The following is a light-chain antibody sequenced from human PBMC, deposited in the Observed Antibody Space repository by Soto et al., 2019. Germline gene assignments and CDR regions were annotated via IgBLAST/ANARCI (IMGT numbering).Light chain of an antibody. J-gene: IGKJ1*01. CDR2: DAS. CDR1: QSISSW. CDR3: QQYYSYPWT. Sequence: DIHMTLSPSTLSASVGDRVTIACRASQSISSWLAWYQQKPGKAPKLLIYDASSLESGVPSRFSGSGYGTEFNLTISSLQTDDFASYYCQQYYSYPWTFGQGTKVDIK. V-gene: IGKV1-5*01.